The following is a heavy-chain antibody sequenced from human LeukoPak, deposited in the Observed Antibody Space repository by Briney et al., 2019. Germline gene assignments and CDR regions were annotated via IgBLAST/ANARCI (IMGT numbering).Heavy chain of an antibody. CDR1: GGTFSSYA. Sequence: GASVKVSCKASGGTFSSYAISWARQAPGQGLEWMGGIIPIFGTANYAQKFQGRVTITADESTSTAYMELSSLRSEDTAVYYCARAVSSGWYTGFDYWGQGTLVTVSS. CDR2: IIPIFGTA. D-gene: IGHD6-19*01. J-gene: IGHJ4*02. V-gene: IGHV1-69*13. CDR3: ARAVSSGWYTGFDY.